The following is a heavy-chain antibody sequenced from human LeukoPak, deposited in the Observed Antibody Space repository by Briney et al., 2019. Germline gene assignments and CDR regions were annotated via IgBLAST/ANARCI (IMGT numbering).Heavy chain of an antibody. CDR1: GFTFSSYG. Sequence: GRSLRLPCAASGFTFSSYGMHWVHQAPGKGLEWVAVISYDGSNKYYADSVKGRFTISRDNSKNTLYLQMNSLRAEDTAVYYCARDQVEYSSGWFDAFDIWGQGTMVTVSS. D-gene: IGHD6-19*01. CDR3: ARDQVEYSSGWFDAFDI. J-gene: IGHJ3*02. CDR2: ISYDGSNK. V-gene: IGHV3-30*03.